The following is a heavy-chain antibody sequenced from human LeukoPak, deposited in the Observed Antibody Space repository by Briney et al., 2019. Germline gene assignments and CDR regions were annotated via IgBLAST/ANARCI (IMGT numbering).Heavy chain of an antibody. CDR3: AKGAPYGSGSYPDY. D-gene: IGHD3-10*01. V-gene: IGHV3-30*18. CDR1: GFTISSYG. CDR2: ISYDGSNK. J-gene: IGHJ4*02. Sequence: PGRSLRLSCAASGFTISSYGMHWVRQAPGKGLEWVAVISYDGSNKYYADSVKGRFTISRDNSKNTLYLQMNSLRAEDTAVYYCAKGAPYGSGSYPDYWGQGTLVTVSS.